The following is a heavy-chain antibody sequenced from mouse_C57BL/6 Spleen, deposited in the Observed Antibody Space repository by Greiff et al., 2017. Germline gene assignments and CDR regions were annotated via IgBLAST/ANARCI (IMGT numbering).Heavy chain of an antibody. CDR2: IYPGNSDT. CDR1: GYTFTSYW. D-gene: IGHD1-1*01. J-gene: IGHJ2*01. V-gene: IGHV1-5*01. Sequence: VQLQQSGTVLARPGALVKMSCKTSGYTFTSYWMHWVKQRPGQGLEWIGAIYPGNSDTSYNQKFKGKAKLTAVTSASTAYMELSSLTNEDSAVYYCTPLITTVVPFDYWGQGTTLTVSS. CDR3: TPLITTVVPFDY.